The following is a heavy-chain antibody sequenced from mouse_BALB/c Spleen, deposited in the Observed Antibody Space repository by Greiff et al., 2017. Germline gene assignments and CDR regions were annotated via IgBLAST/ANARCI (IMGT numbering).Heavy chain of an antibody. CDR1: GFTFSSYA. CDR2: ISSGGST. CDR3: ARWVYDGYPFDY. D-gene: IGHD2-3*01. V-gene: IGHV5-6-5*01. J-gene: IGHJ2*01. Sequence: EVKLVESGGGLVKPGGSLKLSCAASGFTFSSYAMSWVRQTPEKRLEWVASISSGGSTYYPDSVKGRFTISRDNARNILYLQMSSLRSEDTAMYYCARWVYDGYPFDYWGQGTTLTVSS.